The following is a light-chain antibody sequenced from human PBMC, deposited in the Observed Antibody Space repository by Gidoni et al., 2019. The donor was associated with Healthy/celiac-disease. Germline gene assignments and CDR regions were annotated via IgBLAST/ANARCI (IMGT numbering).Light chain of an antibody. V-gene: IGLV6-57*02. CDR2: EDN. Sequence: HSVSESPGKTVTISCTGSSGSIASNYVQWYQQRPGSAPTTVIYEDNQRPSGVPDRFSGSIDSSSNSASLTISGLKTEDEADYYCQSYDSSNQGVFGGGTKLTVL. CDR3: QSYDSSNQGV. J-gene: IGLJ3*02. CDR1: SGSIASNY.